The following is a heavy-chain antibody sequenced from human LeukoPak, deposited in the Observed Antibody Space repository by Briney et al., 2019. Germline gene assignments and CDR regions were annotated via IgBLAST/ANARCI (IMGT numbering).Heavy chain of an antibody. CDR3: AGAPRGYCSSTSCYSFYYSDY. J-gene: IGHJ4*02. D-gene: IGHD2-2*01. Sequence: PSETLSLTCTVSGGSISSSSYYWGWIRQPPGKGLEWIGSIYYSGSTYYKPSLKSRVTISVDTSKNQFSLKLSSVTAADTAVYYCAGAPRGYCSSTSCYSFYYSDYWGQGTLVTVSS. CDR1: GGSISSSSYY. CDR2: IYYSGST. V-gene: IGHV4-39*01.